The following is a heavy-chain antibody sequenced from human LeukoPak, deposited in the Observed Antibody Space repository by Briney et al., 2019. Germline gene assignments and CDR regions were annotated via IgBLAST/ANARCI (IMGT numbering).Heavy chain of an antibody. CDR1: GVSFSDYY. D-gene: IGHD6-6*01. CDR3: ARARRGSSIRGPLDY. CDR2: VFHSGTT. Sequence: SETLSLTCAVYGVSFSDYYWTWIRQTPGKGLEWIGEVFHSGTTNYNPSLKSRVSISVDTSKNQFSLKLSSVTAADTSLYYCARARRGSSIRGPLDYWGQGALVTVSS. V-gene: IGHV4-34*12. J-gene: IGHJ4*02.